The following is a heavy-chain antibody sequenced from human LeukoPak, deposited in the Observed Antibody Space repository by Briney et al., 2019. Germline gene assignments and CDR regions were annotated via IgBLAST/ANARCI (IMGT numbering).Heavy chain of an antibody. D-gene: IGHD4-23*01. CDR1: GGSMSSHY. J-gene: IGHJ3*02. CDR2: IYSSGST. Sequence: SETLSLTCNVSGGSMSSHYWSWIRQPPGKGLEWIGYIYSSGSTNYNPSLKSRVIISIDTSKNQFSLKLSSVTAADTAVYYCARSYGGNTYDAFDIWGQGTMVTVSS. CDR3: ARSYGGNTYDAFDI. V-gene: IGHV4-59*11.